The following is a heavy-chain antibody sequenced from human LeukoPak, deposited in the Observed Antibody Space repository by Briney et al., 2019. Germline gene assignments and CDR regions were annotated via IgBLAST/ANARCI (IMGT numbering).Heavy chain of an antibody. CDR3: ARLEGAIAVESTASGKKEIKYYYHMDV. Sequence: GGSLRLSCAASGFTFSSYAMHWVRQAPGKGLEWVAVISYDGSNKYYADSVKGRFTISRDNSKNTLYLQMNSLRAEDTAVYYCARLEGAIAVESTASGKKEIKYYYHMDVWGKGTTVTVSS. CDR2: ISYDGSNK. D-gene: IGHD2-21*01. CDR1: GFTFSSYA. J-gene: IGHJ6*03. V-gene: IGHV3-30-3*01.